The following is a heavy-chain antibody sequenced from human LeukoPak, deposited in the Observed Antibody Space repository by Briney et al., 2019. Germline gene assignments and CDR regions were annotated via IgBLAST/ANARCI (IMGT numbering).Heavy chain of an antibody. CDR2: IIPILGIA. Sequence: SVKVSCKASGGTFSSYAISWVRQAPGQGLEWMGRIIPILGIANYAQKSQGRVTITADKSTSTAYMELSSLRSEDTAVYYCARLSGYAQYYFDYWGQGTLVTVSS. J-gene: IGHJ4*02. V-gene: IGHV1-69*04. CDR1: GGTFSSYA. CDR3: ARLSGYAQYYFDY. D-gene: IGHD5-12*01.